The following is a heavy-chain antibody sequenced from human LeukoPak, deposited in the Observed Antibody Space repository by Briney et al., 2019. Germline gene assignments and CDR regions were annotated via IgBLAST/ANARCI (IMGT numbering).Heavy chain of an antibody. V-gene: IGHV4-34*01. Sequence: SETLSLTCAVYGGSFSGYYWSWIRQPPGKGLEWIGEINHSGSTNYNPSLKSRVTISVDTSKNQFSLKLSSVTAADTAVYYCARLGLGTIFGVVIIPHYYYYYMDVWGKGTTVTVSS. CDR1: GGSFSGYY. CDR2: INHSGST. D-gene: IGHD3-3*01. J-gene: IGHJ6*03. CDR3: ARLGLGTIFGVVIIPHYYYYYMDV.